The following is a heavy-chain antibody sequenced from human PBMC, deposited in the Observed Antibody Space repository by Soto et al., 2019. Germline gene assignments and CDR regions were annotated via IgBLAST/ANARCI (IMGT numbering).Heavy chain of an antibody. D-gene: IGHD3-9*01. CDR1: GGTFSSYA. V-gene: IGHV1-69*13. CDR2: IIPIFGTA. CDR3: ARARGDILTGYYISRYYFDY. Sequence: ASVKVSCKASGGTFSSYAISWVRQAPGQGLEWMGGIIPIFGTANYAQKFQGRVTITADESTSTAYMELSSLRSEDTAVYYCARARGDILTGYYISRYYFDYWGQGTLVTVS. J-gene: IGHJ4*02.